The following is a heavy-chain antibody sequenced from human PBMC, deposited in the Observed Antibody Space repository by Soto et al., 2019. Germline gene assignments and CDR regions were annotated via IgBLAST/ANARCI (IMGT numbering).Heavy chain of an antibody. V-gene: IGHV3-21*01. CDR3: ARGVIVVVPPPFDF. CDR2: ISSSSSYI. Sequence: GGSLRLSCAASGFTFSSYSMNWVRQAPGKGLEWVSSISSSSSYIYYADSVKGGLTITRDNAKNSLYLQMNSLRAEDTAVYYCARGVIVVVPPPFDFWGQGTLVTVSS. CDR1: GFTFSSYS. D-gene: IGHD2-2*01. J-gene: IGHJ4*02.